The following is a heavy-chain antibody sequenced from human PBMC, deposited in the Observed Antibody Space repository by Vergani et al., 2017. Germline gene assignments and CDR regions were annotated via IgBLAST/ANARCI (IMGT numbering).Heavy chain of an antibody. J-gene: IGHJ5*01. D-gene: IGHD5-24*01. CDR1: GFTFSSYG. Sequence: EVQLVASGGGLVQRGGSLRLSCAASGFTFSSYGMSWVRQAPGKGLEWVSAISGPGLSTYYADSVKGRFSISRDNSKNTVFLQMHSLRAEDTAIYYCVRGGLATIYNWFDPWGQGTRVTVSS. CDR3: VRGGLATIYNWFDP. CDR2: ISGPGLST. V-gene: IGHV3-23*04.